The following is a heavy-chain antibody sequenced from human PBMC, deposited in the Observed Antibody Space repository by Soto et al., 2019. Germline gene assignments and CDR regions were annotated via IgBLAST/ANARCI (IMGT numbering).Heavy chain of an antibody. CDR2: ITSDGSST. CDR1: GFTFSTYW. Sequence: PGGSLRLSCAASGFTFSTYWMHRVRRPPGKGLVWVARITSDGSSTTYADSVKGRFTISRDNGKNTLYLQMNSLRADDTAVYYCVRHFDKWGQGTLVTVSS. J-gene: IGHJ4*02. V-gene: IGHV3-74*01. CDR3: VRHFDK.